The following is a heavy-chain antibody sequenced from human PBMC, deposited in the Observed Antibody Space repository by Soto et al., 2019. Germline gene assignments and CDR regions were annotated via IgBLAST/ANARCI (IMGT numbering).Heavy chain of an antibody. Sequence: PSETLSLTCAVSCYSISSGYYWGWIRQPPGKGLEWIGSIYHSGSTYYNPSLKSRVTISVDTSKNQFSLKLSSVTAADTAVYYCARARDDSSGFNWFDPWGQGTLVTVSS. D-gene: IGHD3-22*01. CDR1: CYSISSGYY. CDR3: ARARDDSSGFNWFDP. V-gene: IGHV4-38-2*01. CDR2: IYHSGST. J-gene: IGHJ5*02.